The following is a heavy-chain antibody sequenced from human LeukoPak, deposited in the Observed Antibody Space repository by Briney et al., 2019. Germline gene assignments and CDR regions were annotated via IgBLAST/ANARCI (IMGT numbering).Heavy chain of an antibody. CDR2: INVGNGNA. Sequence: ASVTVSCKASGYTFTSYYMHWVRQAPGQRLEWMGWINVGNGNAKYSQEFQGRVTITRDTSANTAYMELSSLRSEDMALYYCARGGSYAMDVWGQGTTVTVAS. CDR3: ARGGSYAMDV. D-gene: IGHD2-2*01. V-gene: IGHV1-3*03. CDR1: GYTFTSYY. J-gene: IGHJ6*02.